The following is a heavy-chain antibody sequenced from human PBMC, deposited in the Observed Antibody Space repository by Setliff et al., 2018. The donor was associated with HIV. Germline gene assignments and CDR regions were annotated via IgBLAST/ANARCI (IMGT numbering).Heavy chain of an antibody. CDR3: ARASTDYVWGSFLSSGPYYFDF. J-gene: IGHJ4*02. D-gene: IGHD3-16*01. CDR1: GDSITSGTYY. CDR2: ISTSGTT. V-gene: IGHV4-61*09. Sequence: PSETLSLTCTVSGDSITSGTYYWSWIRQPAGMRLEWIGHISTSGTTNYNPSLKSRVTISADTSKSQFSLKLTSVTAADTAAYFCARASTDYVWGSFLSSGPYYFDFWGQGALVTVSS.